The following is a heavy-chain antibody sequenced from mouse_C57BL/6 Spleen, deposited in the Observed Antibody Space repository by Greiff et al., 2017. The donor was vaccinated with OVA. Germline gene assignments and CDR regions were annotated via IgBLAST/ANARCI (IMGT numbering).Heavy chain of an antibody. Sequence: VQLQESGPELVKPGASVKISCKASGYAFSSSWMNWVKQRPGKGLEWIGRIYPGDGDTNYNGKFKGKATLTADKSSSTAYMQLSSLTSEDSAVYFCANDYYAMDYWGQGTSVTVSS. V-gene: IGHV1-82*01. J-gene: IGHJ4*01. CDR1: GYAFSSSW. CDR2: IYPGDGDT. CDR3: ANDYYAMDY.